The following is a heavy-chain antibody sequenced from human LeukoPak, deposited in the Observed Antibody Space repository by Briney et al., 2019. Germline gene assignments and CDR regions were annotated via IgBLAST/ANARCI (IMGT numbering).Heavy chain of an antibody. CDR1: GGSISSSSYY. CDR2: IYYSGST. D-gene: IGHD3-10*01. CDR3: ARAGPMVRDHFAY. V-gene: IGHV4-39*01. J-gene: IGHJ4*02. Sequence: SETLSLTCTVSGGSISSSSYYWGWIRQPPGKGLEWIGSIYYSGSTYYNPSLKSRVTISVDTSKNQFSLKLSSVTAADTAVYYCARAGPMVRDHFAYWGQGTLVTVSS.